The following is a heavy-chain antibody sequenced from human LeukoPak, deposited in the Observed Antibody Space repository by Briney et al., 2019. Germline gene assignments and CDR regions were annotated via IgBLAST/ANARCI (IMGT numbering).Heavy chain of an antibody. Sequence: GGSLRLSCAASGFTFSSYGMHWVRQAPGKGLEWVAVISYDGSNKYYADSVKGRFTISRDNSKNTLYLQMNSLRAEDTAVYYCARAGRGPTDYWGQGTLVTVSS. CDR3: ARAGRGPTDY. V-gene: IGHV3-30*03. D-gene: IGHD1-26*01. J-gene: IGHJ4*02. CDR1: GFTFSSYG. CDR2: ISYDGSNK.